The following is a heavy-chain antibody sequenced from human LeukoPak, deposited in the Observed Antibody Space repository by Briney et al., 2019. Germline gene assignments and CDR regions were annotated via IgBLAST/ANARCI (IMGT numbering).Heavy chain of an antibody. V-gene: IGHV3-23*01. CDR1: GFTFSSYA. D-gene: IGHD2-15*01. CDR2: ISSGGCNT. CDR3: AKGIGYCSGGSCYLYFDY. J-gene: IGHJ4*02. Sequence: GGSLRLSCAASGFTFSSYAMRWVRQAPGKGLEWVSAISSGGCNTYYTDSVKGRFTISRDTSKSTLYLQMNSLRAEDTAVYYCAKGIGYCSGGSCYLYFDYWGQGTLVTVSS.